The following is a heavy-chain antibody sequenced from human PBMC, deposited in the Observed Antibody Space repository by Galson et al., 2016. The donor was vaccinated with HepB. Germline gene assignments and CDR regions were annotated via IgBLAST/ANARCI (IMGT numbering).Heavy chain of an antibody. CDR1: GFTFSNHD. V-gene: IGHV3-48*03. CDR2: INVRGKTM. D-gene: IGHD2-15*01. J-gene: IGHJ4*02. CDR3: ARDDFGFCHDGSCFSRSSIFDN. Sequence: SLRLSCASSGFTFSNHDMNWVRQAPGKGLEWISNINVRGKTMYYADSVKGRFTISRDNAKNSLYLQMTNLRAEDTAIYYCARDDFGFCHDGSCFSRSSIFDNWGQGTLVTVSS.